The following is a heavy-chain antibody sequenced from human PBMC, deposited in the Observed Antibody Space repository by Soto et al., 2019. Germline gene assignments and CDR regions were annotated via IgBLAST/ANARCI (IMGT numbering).Heavy chain of an antibody. CDR3: ARSWDLNYYYYGMDV. CDR1: GGTFSSYA. V-gene: IGHV1-69*13. Sequence: SVKVSCKASGGTFSSYAISWVRQAPGQGLEWMGGIIPIFGTANYAQKFQGRVTITADESTSTAYMELSSLRSGDTAVYYCARSWDLNYYYYGMDVWGQGTTVTVSS. CDR2: IIPIFGTA. J-gene: IGHJ6*02. D-gene: IGHD1-26*01.